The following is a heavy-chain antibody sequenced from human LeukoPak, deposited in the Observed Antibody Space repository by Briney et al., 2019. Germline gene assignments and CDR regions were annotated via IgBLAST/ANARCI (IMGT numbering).Heavy chain of an antibody. D-gene: IGHD2-2*01. J-gene: IGHJ4*02. V-gene: IGHV3-30*04. CDR2: ISYDGSNK. CDR1: GFTFSGSA. Sequence: HPGGSLRLSCAASGFTFSGSAMHWVRQAPGKGLEWVAVISYDGSNKYYADSVKGRFTISRDNSKNTLYLQMNSLRAEDTAVYYCARDCTAAGDSKLDYWGQGTLVTVSS. CDR3: ARDCTAAGDSKLDY.